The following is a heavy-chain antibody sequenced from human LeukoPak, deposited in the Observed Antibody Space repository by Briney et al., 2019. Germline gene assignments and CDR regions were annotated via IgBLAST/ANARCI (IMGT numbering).Heavy chain of an antibody. CDR3: ARGPLIAAAGTW. V-gene: IGHV3-7*03. J-gene: IGHJ4*02. CDR1: GFTFSSYW. CDR2: INQDGTEK. D-gene: IGHD6-13*01. Sequence: GGSLRLTCAASGFTFSSYWMSWVRQAPGEGLEWVAKINQDGTEKAYVDSVGGRFTISRDNAKNSLFLQMNSLRAEDTAVYYCARGPLIAAAGTWWGQGTLVTVSS.